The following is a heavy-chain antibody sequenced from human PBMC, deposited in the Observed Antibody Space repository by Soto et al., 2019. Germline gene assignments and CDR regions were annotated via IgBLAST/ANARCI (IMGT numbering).Heavy chain of an antibody. V-gene: IGHV4-59*12. Sequence: PSETLSLTCTFSGSSIIGYYWTWIRQSPERGLEWIGYIHYSGSANYNPSLNSRLTMSVDRSKSQFSMKLASVTAADTAVYYCARVVGRSGLNWLDPWGKGILVTVSS. CDR2: IHYSGSA. D-gene: IGHD6-19*01. CDR1: GSSIIGYY. CDR3: ARVVGRSGLNWLDP. J-gene: IGHJ5*02.